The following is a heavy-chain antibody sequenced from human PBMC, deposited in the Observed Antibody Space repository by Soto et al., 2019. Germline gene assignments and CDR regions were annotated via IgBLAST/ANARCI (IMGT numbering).Heavy chain of an antibody. CDR1: GFTFDDYA. Sequence: PGGSLRLSCAASGFTFDDYAMHWVRQAPGKGLEWVSGISWNSGSIGYADSVKGRFTISRDNAKNSLYPQMNSLRAEDTALYYCAKDRYPFTDPSYFDYWGQGTLVTVSS. J-gene: IGHJ4*02. D-gene: IGHD1-20*01. CDR2: ISWNSGSI. V-gene: IGHV3-9*01. CDR3: AKDRYPFTDPSYFDY.